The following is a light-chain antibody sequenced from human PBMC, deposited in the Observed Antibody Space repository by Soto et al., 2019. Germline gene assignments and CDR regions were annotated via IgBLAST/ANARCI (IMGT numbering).Light chain of an antibody. CDR1: QSVLHSSNNKNY. CDR2: WAS. V-gene: IGKV4-1*01. CDR3: QQFYRRPFP. Sequence: DIVMTQSPDSLAVSLGERATINCKSSQSVLHSSNNKNYLAWYQQKPEQPPKLLIHWASTRESGVPDRFSGSGSGTDFTRTISSLQAEDVAVYYCQQFYRRPFPFGPGTKVDIK. J-gene: IGKJ3*01.